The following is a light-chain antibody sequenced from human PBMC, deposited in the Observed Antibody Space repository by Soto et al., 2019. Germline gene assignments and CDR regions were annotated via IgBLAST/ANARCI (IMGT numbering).Light chain of an antibody. J-gene: IGKJ4*01. CDR3: QQYSSWPLT. CDR2: GAS. CDR1: QSVRSN. V-gene: IGKV3-15*01. Sequence: EIVMTQSPATLSVSPGERATLSCRASQSVRSNYLSWYQQKPGQAPRLLIYGASTRATGFPARFSGSGSGTEFTLTISSLQSEDFAVYYCQQYSSWPLTFGGWTKVEIK.